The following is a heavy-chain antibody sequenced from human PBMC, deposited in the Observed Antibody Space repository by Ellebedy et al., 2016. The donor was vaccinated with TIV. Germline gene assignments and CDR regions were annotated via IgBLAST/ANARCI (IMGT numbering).Heavy chain of an antibody. CDR3: ARDSLISADYMDV. J-gene: IGHJ6*03. Sequence: GESLKISCAASGFSFTDYQMSWVRQAPGKGLEWVSYISSRGVTIHYADSVKGRFIISRDNAKNSLFLQMDSLRAEDTALYYCARDSLISADYMDVWGKGTTVTVSS. D-gene: IGHD6-6*01. V-gene: IGHV3-11*01. CDR1: GFSFTDYQ. CDR2: ISSRGVTI.